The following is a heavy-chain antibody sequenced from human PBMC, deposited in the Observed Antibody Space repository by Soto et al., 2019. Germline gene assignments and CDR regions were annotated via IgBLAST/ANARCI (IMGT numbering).Heavy chain of an antibody. CDR3: ARHRDLRIFAVVDYYFYGMDV. J-gene: IGHJ6*02. D-gene: IGHD3-3*01. V-gene: IGHV5-51*01. CDR2: IYPGDSDT. CDR1: GYSFTSYW. Sequence: GESLKISCKGSGYSFTSYWIGWVRQMPGKGLEWMGIIYPGDSDTRYSPSFQGQVTISADKSISTAYLKWSSLKASDTAMYYCARHRDLRIFAVVDYYFYGMDVWGQGTTLTVSS.